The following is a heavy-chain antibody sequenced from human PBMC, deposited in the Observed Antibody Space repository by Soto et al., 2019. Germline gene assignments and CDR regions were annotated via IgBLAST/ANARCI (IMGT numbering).Heavy chain of an antibody. V-gene: IGHV4-34*01. J-gene: IGHJ6*02. CDR3: ARGGYCSSTSCFNGMDV. Sequence: QVQLQQWGAGLLKPSETLSLTCAVYGGSFSGYYWSWIRQPPGKGLEWIGEINHSGSTNYNPSLKSRVTISVDTSKNQFSLKLSSVTAADTAVYYCARGGYCSSTSCFNGMDVWGQGTTVTVSS. CDR1: GGSFSGYY. CDR2: INHSGST. D-gene: IGHD2-2*01.